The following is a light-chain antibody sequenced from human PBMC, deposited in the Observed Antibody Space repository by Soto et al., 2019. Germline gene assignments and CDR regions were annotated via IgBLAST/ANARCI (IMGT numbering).Light chain of an antibody. CDR1: QSISIW. V-gene: IGKV1-5*03. CDR2: KAS. J-gene: IGKJ1*01. Sequence: DIQMTQSPSTLSTSVGERVIITCRASQSISIWLAWYQQRPGKAPKLLIYKASNLQTGVPSRFSGSGSGTEFTLTISSLQPDDFATYYCQQYNTYPWTFGQGTKVDI. CDR3: QQYNTYPWT.